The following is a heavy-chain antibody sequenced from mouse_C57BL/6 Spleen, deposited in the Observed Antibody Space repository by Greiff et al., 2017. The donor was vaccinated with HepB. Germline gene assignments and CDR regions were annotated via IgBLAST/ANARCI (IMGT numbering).Heavy chain of an antibody. D-gene: IGHD3-1*01. J-gene: IGHJ3*01. Sequence: VQLQHSGPELVKPGASVKISCKASGYAFSSSWMNWVKQRPGKGLEWIGRIYPGDGDTNYNGKFKGKATLTADKSSSTAYMQLSSLTSEDSAVYFCARSGGPPFAYWGQGTLVTVSA. CDR1: GYAFSSSW. V-gene: IGHV1-82*01. CDR2: IYPGDGDT. CDR3: ARSGGPPFAY.